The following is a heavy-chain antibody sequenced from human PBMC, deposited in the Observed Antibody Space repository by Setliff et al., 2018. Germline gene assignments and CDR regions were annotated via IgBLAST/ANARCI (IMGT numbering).Heavy chain of an antibody. CDR2: ISSSSSTI. J-gene: IGHJ4*02. CDR1: GFTFSSYS. V-gene: IGHV3-48*04. Sequence: GGSLRLSCAASGFTFSSYSMNWVRQAPGKGLEWVSYISSSSSTIYYADSVKGRFTISRDNAKSSLYLQMNSLRAEDTAVYYCARLPYSSSWYYPSYYFDYWGQGTLVTVSS. D-gene: IGHD6-13*01. CDR3: ARLPYSSSWYYPSYYFDY.